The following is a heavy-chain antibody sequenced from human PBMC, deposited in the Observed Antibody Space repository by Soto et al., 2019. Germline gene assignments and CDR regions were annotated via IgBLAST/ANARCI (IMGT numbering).Heavy chain of an antibody. J-gene: IGHJ3*02. V-gene: IGHV1-8*01. CDR3: AISSGWSHDAFDI. CDR1: GYIFTRYD. Sequence: ASVNVSCKSSGYIFTRYDINWVRQASGQGREGMGWMNPNSDNTGYAQKIQGRATMTANSSISTAYMELSSLRSEDTAVYYCAISSGWSHDAFDIWGQGTMVTVSS. D-gene: IGHD6-19*01. CDR2: MNPNSDNT.